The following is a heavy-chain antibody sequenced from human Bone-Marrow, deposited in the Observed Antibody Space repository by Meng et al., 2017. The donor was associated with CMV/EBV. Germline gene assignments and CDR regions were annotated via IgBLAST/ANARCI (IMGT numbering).Heavy chain of an antibody. CDR3: ASPGGVLYYYGMDV. V-gene: IGHV1-69*05. CDR1: GGTFSSYA. D-gene: IGHD3-16*01. J-gene: IGHJ6*02. Sequence: SVKVSCKASGGTFSSYAISWVRQAPGQGLEWMGGIIPIFGTANYAQKFQGRVTITTDESTSTAYMELSSLRSEDTAVYYCASPGGVLYYYGMDVWGQGTTVSVSS. CDR2: IIPIFGTA.